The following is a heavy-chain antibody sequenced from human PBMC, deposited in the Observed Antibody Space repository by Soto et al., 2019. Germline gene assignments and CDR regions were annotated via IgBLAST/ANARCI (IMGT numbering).Heavy chain of an antibody. J-gene: IGHJ6*02. D-gene: IGHD2-8*02. CDR2: IYYSGST. CDR1: GDSISGYY. CDR3: ARERHTGNYGMDV. V-gene: IGHV4-59*01. Sequence: SETLSLTCTVSGDSISGYYWSWIRQPPGKGLEWIGYIYYSGSTNYNPSLKSRVTISVDTSKNQFSLRLSSVTAADTAVYYCARERHTGNYGMDVWGLGTTVTVS.